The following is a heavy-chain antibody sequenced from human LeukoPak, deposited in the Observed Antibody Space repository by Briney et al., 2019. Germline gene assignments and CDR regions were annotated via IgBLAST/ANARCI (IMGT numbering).Heavy chain of an antibody. V-gene: IGHV3-53*01. CDR2: IYSGGGT. J-gene: IGHJ6*02. CDR3: ARGGGLDV. Sequence: HPGRSLRLSCAASGFTVSNTYMSWVRQAPGKGLEWVSLIYSGGGTYSADSVKGRFTISRDNSKNTLYLQMSNLRAEDTVVYFCARGGGLDVWGQGATVTVSS. CDR1: GFTVSNTY. D-gene: IGHD3-16*01.